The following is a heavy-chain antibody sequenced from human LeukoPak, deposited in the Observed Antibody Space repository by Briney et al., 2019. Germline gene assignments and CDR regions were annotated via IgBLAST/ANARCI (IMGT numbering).Heavy chain of an antibody. CDR2: IGSSSSYI. V-gene: IGHV3-21*01. CDR1: GFTFGDYS. J-gene: IGHJ4*02. Sequence: GGSLRLSCAASGFTFGDYSMTWVRQAPGKGLEWVSSIGSSSSYIYYADSVKRRFTISRDNAKNSLYLQMNSLRAEDTAVYYCARVLPVITMVRGVPSPSGYFDYWGQGTLVTVSS. CDR3: ARVLPVITMVRGVPSPSGYFDY. D-gene: IGHD3-10*01.